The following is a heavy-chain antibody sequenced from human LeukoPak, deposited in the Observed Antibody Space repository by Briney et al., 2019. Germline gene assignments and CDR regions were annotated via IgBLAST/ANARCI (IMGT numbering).Heavy chain of an antibody. CDR3: AKSPGTTGWFDP. D-gene: IGHD1-1*01. CDR2: ISGSGATI. Sequence: TGGSLRLSCAASGFTFSTYGMSWVRQAPGKGLEWVSGISGSGATIYYADSVKGRFTISRDNSKNTLYLQMNSLRAEDTAVYYCAKSPGTTGWFDPWGQGTLVTVSS. J-gene: IGHJ5*02. CDR1: GFTFSTYG. V-gene: IGHV3-23*01.